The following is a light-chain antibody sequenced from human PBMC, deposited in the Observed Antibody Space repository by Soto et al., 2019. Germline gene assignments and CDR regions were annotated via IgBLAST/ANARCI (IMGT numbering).Light chain of an antibody. CDR3: HQYHNCPSIT. V-gene: IGKV3D-15*01. J-gene: IGKJ4*01. Sequence: ETLMTQSPATLSASPGERVTLSCRASQNINFNLAWYQQKPGQAPRVLIYGASSRASGIPHRFSGSGSVTDFTLTISRLEQDAFSFCCGHQYHNCPSITFAGGTSVDIK. CDR1: QNINFN. CDR2: GAS.